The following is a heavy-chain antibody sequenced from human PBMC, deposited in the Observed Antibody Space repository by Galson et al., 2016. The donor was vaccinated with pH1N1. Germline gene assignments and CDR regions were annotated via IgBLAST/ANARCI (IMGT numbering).Heavy chain of an antibody. J-gene: IGHJ4*02. D-gene: IGHD3-16*01. CDR3: CTDLGEHAVRFDY. Sequence: SLRLSCAASGFIFSNAWMSWVRQAPGKGLEWVGRIKSKSHGGTTQYAAPVKGRFTISRDDSKSTLFLQMNSLKTEDTAVYYCCTDLGEHAVRFDYWGQGTLVTAPS. CDR1: GFIFSNAW. CDR2: IKSKSHGGTT. V-gene: IGHV3-15*01.